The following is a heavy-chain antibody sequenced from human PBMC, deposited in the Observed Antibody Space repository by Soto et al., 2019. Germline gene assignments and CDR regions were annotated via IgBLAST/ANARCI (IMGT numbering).Heavy chain of an antibody. CDR2: IWYDGSNK. D-gene: IGHD1-7*01. J-gene: IGHJ6*02. Sequence: PGGSLRLSCAASGFTFSSYGMHWVRQAPGKGLEWVAVIWYDGSNKYYADSVKGRFTISRDNSKNTLYLQMNSLRAEDTAVYYCARDRLELLLLNSSIPYYYYYGMDVWGQGTTVTVSS. CDR1: GFTFSSYG. V-gene: IGHV3-33*01. CDR3: ARDRLELLLLNSSIPYYYYYGMDV.